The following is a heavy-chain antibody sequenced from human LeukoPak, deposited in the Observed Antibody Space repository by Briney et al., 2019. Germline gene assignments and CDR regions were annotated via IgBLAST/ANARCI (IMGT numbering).Heavy chain of an antibody. J-gene: IGHJ4*02. CDR2: IKKDGSEE. CDR1: GFTFSSYW. V-gene: IGHV3-7*04. Sequence: GGSLRLSCAASGFTFSSYWINWVRPAPGKGLGWVANIKKDGSEENYVDSVKGRFTISRDNAKNTLYLQMNSLRAEDTAVYYCAGGSGWLIDYWGQGTLVTVSS. D-gene: IGHD6-19*01. CDR3: AGGSGWLIDY.